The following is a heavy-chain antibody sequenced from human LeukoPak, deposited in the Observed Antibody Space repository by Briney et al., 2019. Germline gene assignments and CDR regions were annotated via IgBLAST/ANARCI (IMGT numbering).Heavy chain of an antibody. CDR1: GYTFTSYY. D-gene: IGHD1-26*01. CDR3: ARDQGATDAFDI. CDR2: INPSGGST. V-gene: IGHV1-46*01. J-gene: IGHJ3*02. Sequence: ASVKVSCKASGYTFTSYYMHWVRQAPGQGLEWMGIINPSGGSTSYVQKFQGRVTMTRDTSTSTVYMELSSLRSEDTAVYYCARDQGATDAFDIWGQGTMVTVSS.